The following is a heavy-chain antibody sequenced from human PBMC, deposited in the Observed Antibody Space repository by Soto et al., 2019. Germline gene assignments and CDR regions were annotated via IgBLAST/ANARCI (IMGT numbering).Heavy chain of an antibody. CDR2: INSDGSST. V-gene: IGHV3-74*01. CDR1: GFTFSSYE. Sequence: GGSLRLSCGASGFTFSSYEMNWVRQTPGKGLEWVSRINSDGSSTYYADSVKGRFTISRDNAKNTLYLQMNSLRAEDTALYYCARQGFESWGQGTPVTVSS. CDR3: ARQGFES. J-gene: IGHJ4*02.